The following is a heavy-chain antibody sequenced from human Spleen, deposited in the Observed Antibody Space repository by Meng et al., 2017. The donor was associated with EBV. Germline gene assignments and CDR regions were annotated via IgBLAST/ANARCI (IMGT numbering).Heavy chain of an antibody. V-gene: IGHV4-4*02. Sequence: QGHLQESGPGLVKPSGTLSLTCAVSGGSITSANWWTWVRQPPGKGLEWIGEIFHSGSTNYNPSLKSRVTMSVDKSKNQFSLNLRSVTAADTAVYYCAILWAPVDYWGQGALVTVSS. J-gene: IGHJ4*02. CDR1: GGSITSANW. D-gene: IGHD3-16*01. CDR2: IFHSGST. CDR3: AILWAPVDY.